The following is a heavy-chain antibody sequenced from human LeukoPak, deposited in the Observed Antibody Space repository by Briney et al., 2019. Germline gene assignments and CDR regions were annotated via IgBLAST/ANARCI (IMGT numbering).Heavy chain of an antibody. D-gene: IGHD6-13*01. J-gene: IGHJ4*02. CDR1: GYTFTSYG. V-gene: IGHV1-18*01. CDR2: ISAYNGNT. CDR3: ARERTDSSSWTRPFDY. Sequence: ASVKVSCKASGYTFTSYGISWVRQAPGQGLEWMGWISAYNGNTNYAQKLQGRVTMTTDTSTSTAYMELRSLRSDDTAVYYCARERTDSSSWTRPFDYWGQGTLVTVSS.